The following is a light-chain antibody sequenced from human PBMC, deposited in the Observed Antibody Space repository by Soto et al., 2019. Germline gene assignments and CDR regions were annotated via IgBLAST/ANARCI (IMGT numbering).Light chain of an antibody. CDR1: QSVGST. V-gene: IGKV3-11*01. CDR3: QQRSTWSYT. J-gene: IGKJ5*01. CDR2: DAS. Sequence: EIVLTQSPGTLSLSPGERATLSCRASQSVGSTLAWYQQKPGPPPRLLIYDASSRPTGIPARFSGGGSGSDFTLTISSLEAGDSALYYCQQRSTWSYTFGQGTRLEIK.